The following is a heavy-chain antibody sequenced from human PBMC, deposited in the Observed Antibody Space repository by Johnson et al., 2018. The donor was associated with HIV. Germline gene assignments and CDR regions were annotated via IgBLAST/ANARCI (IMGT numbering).Heavy chain of an antibody. CDR2: ISSSGSTI. Sequence: QVQLVESGGGLVQPGGSLRLSCVASGFAFSDYYMSWIRQAPGTGLEWVSYISSSGSTIYYADSVNGRFTISRDNVKNSLYLQMNSLRAEDTAVYYCARDPRGQHPRGAFDIWGQGTMVTVSS. V-gene: IGHV3-11*04. CDR3: ARDPRGQHPRGAFDI. D-gene: IGHD6-13*01. CDR1: GFAFSDYY. J-gene: IGHJ3*02.